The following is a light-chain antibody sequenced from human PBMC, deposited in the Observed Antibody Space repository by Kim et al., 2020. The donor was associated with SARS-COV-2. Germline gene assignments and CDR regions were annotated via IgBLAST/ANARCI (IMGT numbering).Light chain of an antibody. CDR2: YKSDSDK. Sequence: QPVLTQPSSLSASPGASASLTCTLRSGINVGTYRIYWYQQKPGSPPQYLLRYKSDSDKQQGSGVPRRFSGSKGASANAGILLISGLQSEDEADYYCMIWPSSAWVFGGGTQLTVL. J-gene: IGLJ3*02. V-gene: IGLV5-45*03. CDR1: SGINVGTYR. CDR3: MIWPSSAWV.